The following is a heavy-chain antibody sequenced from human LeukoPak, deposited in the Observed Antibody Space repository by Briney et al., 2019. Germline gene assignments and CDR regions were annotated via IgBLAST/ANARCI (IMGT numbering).Heavy chain of an antibody. J-gene: IGHJ4*02. Sequence: SETLSLTCTVSDDSISDYYRGWLRQPPGKGLEWIGYFHNSGTSTYNPSLKSRVTISADTSKNQFSLKLNSLTTADTAVYYCARDPYDSSGSFDYWGQGTLVTVSS. V-gene: IGHV4-59*01. CDR3: ARDPYDSSGSFDY. CDR2: FHNSGTS. D-gene: IGHD3-22*01. CDR1: DDSISDYY.